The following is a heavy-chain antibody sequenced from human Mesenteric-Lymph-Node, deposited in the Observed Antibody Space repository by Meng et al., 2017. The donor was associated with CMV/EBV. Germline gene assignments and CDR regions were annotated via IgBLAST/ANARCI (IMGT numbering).Heavy chain of an antibody. CDR2: IKQDGSEK. J-gene: IGHJ6*02. D-gene: IGHD2-2*01. CDR1: GFTFSSYW. Sequence: ETLSLTCAASGFTFSSYWMSWVRQAPGKGLEWVANIKQDGSEKYYVDSVKGRFTISRDNAKNSLYLQMNSLRAEDTAVYYCARVDGSSTSCRVMDVWGQGTTVTVSS. V-gene: IGHV3-7*01. CDR3: ARVDGSSTSCRVMDV.